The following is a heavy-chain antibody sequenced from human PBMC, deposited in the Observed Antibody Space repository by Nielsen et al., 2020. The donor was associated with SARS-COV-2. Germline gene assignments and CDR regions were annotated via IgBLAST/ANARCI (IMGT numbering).Heavy chain of an antibody. CDR3: ARQWISNIATPH. CDR2: LYYSGST. V-gene: IGHV4-39*07. D-gene: IGHD2/OR15-2a*01. CDR1: GDSITNNY. Sequence: SETLSLTCTVSGDSITNNYWTWIRQPPGKGLEWIGSLYYSGSTYYNPSLKSRVTISVDTSKNQFSLKLSSVTAADTAIYYCARQWISNIATPHWGQGTLVTVSS. J-gene: IGHJ4*02.